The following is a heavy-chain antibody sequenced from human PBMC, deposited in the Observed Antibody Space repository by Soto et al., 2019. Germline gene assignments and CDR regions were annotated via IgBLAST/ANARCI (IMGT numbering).Heavy chain of an antibody. D-gene: IGHD2-2*03. V-gene: IGHV1-18*01. CDR1: GYTFTTFG. CDR3: ASVLGYCSSWGRYNGLDI. CDR2: ISAYTGNT. J-gene: IGHJ6*02. Sequence: ASVKVSCKASGYTFTTFGISWVRQAPGQGLEWMGWISAYTGNTNYAQRLQGRVTMTTDTSTNTAYMELRGLRSDDTAVYYCASVLGYCSSWGRYNGLDIWGQGTTVTVSS.